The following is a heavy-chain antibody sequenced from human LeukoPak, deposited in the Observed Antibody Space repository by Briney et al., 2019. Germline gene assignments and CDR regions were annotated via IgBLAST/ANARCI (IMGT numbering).Heavy chain of an antibody. Sequence: SETLSLTCTVSGGSISSYYWSWIRQPAGKGLEWIGRIYTSGSTNYNPSLKSRVTMSVDTSKNQFSLKLSSVTAADTAVYYCATRGGCSSTSCNNWFDPWGQGTLVTVSS. CDR3: ATRGGCSSTSCNNWFDP. CDR2: IYTSGST. J-gene: IGHJ5*02. CDR1: GGSISSYY. D-gene: IGHD2-2*01. V-gene: IGHV4-4*07.